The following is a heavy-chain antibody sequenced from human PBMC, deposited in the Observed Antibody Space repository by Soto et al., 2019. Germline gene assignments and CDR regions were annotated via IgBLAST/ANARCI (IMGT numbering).Heavy chain of an antibody. CDR1: GFTFSDYA. J-gene: IGHJ6*02. V-gene: IGHV3-23*01. Sequence: GGSLRLSCLASGFTFSDYAMTWVRHVPGRGLEWVASLDGAGGSTYYADSVRGRFTISRDNSQNTLFLQMKRLTVDDTAIYYCTAPRDEYGSGVSWFTYGMDIWGQGPTVTVSS. CDR2: LDGAGGST. D-gene: IGHD3-10*01. CDR3: TAPRDEYGSGVSWFTYGMDI.